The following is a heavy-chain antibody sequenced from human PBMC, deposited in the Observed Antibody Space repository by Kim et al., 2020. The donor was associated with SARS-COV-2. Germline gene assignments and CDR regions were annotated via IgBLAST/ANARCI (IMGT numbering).Heavy chain of an antibody. Sequence: GGSLRLSCAASGFTFSSYAMSWVRQAPGKGLEWVSAISGSGGSTYYADSVKGRFTISRDNSKNTLYLQMNSLRAEDTAVYYCAKVTTVTPATIDAFDIWGQGTMVTVSS. CDR3: AKVTTVTPATIDAFDI. CDR1: GFTFSSYA. D-gene: IGHD4-17*01. V-gene: IGHV3-23*01. J-gene: IGHJ3*02. CDR2: ISGSGGST.